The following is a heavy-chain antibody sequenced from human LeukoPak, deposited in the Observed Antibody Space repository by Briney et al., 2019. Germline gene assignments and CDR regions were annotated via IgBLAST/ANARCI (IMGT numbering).Heavy chain of an antibody. CDR3: DRGTYYFDY. V-gene: IGHV4-4*02. J-gene: IGHJ4*02. Sequence: KASETLSLTCAVSGGSISSSNWWTWVRQPPGKGLEWIGEIYRSGSTNYNPSLKSRVTISVDTSKNQFSLKLSSVTAADTAVYYCDRGTYYFDYWGQGTLVTVSS. CDR2: IYRSGST. D-gene: IGHD3-10*01. CDR1: GGSISSSNW.